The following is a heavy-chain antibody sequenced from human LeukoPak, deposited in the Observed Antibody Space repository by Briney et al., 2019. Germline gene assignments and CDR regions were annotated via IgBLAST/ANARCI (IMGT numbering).Heavy chain of an antibody. CDR3: AHRRRGGDYVNWFDP. Sequence: SGPTLVKPTQTLTLTCTFSGFSLSTSGGGVGWIRQPPGKALEWLALIYWNDDKRYSPSLKSRLTITKDTSKNQVVLTMTNMDPVDTATYYCAHRRRGGDYVNWFDPWGQGTLVTVSS. D-gene: IGHD4-17*01. V-gene: IGHV2-5*01. J-gene: IGHJ5*02. CDR2: IYWNDDK. CDR1: GFSLSTSGGG.